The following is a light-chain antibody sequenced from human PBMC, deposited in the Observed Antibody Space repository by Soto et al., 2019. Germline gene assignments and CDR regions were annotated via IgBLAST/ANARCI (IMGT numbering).Light chain of an antibody. CDR2: GAS. J-gene: IGKJ2*01. CDR3: QQHGSSPET. CDR1: QSVNSAY. V-gene: IGKV3-20*01. Sequence: EIVLTQSPGTLSLSPGERATLSCRASQSVNSAYLAWYQQKPGQAPRLLIYGASSRATGIPDRFSGSGSGTDFTLTITRLEPEDFAMYYCQQHGSSPETFGQGTKLEIK.